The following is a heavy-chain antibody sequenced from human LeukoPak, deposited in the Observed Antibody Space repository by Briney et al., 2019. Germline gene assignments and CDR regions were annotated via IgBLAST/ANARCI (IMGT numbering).Heavy chain of an antibody. CDR3: ARNASNSGTSYLDY. Sequence: PSETLSLTCTVSGGSISSSTYYWGWIRQPPGKGLEWIGSIYYSGSTSYNPSLKSRVTISVDTSKNQFSLKLDSVTAADTAVYHCARNASNSGTSYLDYWGQGTLITVSS. D-gene: IGHD1-26*01. J-gene: IGHJ4*02. CDR1: GGSISSSTYY. CDR2: IYYSGST. V-gene: IGHV4-39*01.